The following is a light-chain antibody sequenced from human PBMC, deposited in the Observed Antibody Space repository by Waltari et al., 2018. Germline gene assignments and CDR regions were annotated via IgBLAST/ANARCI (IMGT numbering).Light chain of an antibody. CDR1: NSDIGRNS. CDR3: AAWDDSPSVSYV. J-gene: IGLJ1*01. CDR2: RDD. Sequence: QSVLTQPPSASGTPGQTVTISCSGTNSDIGRNSVFWYQQLPGTAPKLLIYRDDLRPSGVPDRFSGSKSGTSASLAIRWPRPEDEADYYCAAWDDSPSVSYVFGSGTKVTV. V-gene: IGLV1-47*01.